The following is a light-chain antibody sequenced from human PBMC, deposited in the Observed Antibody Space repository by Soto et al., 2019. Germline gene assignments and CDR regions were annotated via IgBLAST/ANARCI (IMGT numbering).Light chain of an antibody. CDR3: QKYSSVPV. CDR2: APS. J-gene: IGKJ3*01. CDR1: QGITNY. Sequence: DIQITQSPTSLSAAVGARVTITCRASQGITNYGAWYQQIPGKAPKLLTYAPSNLQSRVPSRFRGSGSGTDFTLTINGLQPEDVAAYACQKYSSVPVFGPGTKV. V-gene: IGKV1-27*01.